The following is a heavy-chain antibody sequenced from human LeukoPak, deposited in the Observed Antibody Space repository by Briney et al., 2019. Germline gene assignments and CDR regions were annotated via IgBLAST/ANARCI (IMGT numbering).Heavy chain of an antibody. J-gene: IGHJ6*02. CDR3: ARTDGWTKRHYYYYGMDV. V-gene: IGHV3-30*01. CDR1: GFTFSSYA. CDR2: ISYDGSNK. D-gene: IGHD5-24*01. Sequence: GRSLRLSCAASGFTFSSYAMHWVRQAPGKGLEWVAVISYDGSNKYHADSVKDRFTISRDNSKNTLYLQMNSLRAEDTAVYYCARTDGWTKRHYYYYGMDVWGQGTTVTVSS.